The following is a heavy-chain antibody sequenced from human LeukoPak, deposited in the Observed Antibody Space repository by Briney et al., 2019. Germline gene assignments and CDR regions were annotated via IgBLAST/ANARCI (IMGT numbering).Heavy chain of an antibody. V-gene: IGHV4-39*07. J-gene: IGHJ1*01. CDR1: GGSISSSSYY. CDR3: AREDAYYYDSSGYFRH. D-gene: IGHD3-22*01. CDR2: IYYSGST. Sequence: SETLSLTCTVSGGSISSSSYYWGWIRQPPGKGLEWIGSIYYSGSTYYNPSLKSRVTISVDTSKNQFSLKLSSVTAADTAVYYCAREDAYYYDSSGYFRHWGQGTLVTVSS.